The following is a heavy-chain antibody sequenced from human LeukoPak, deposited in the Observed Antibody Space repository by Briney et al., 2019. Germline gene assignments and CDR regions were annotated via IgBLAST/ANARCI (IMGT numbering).Heavy chain of an antibody. CDR3: TRDRRRMGY. CDR2: IRSKAYGGTT. D-gene: IGHD2-8*01. Sequence: GGSLRLSCTASGFTFGGYAMSWVRQAPGKGLEWVGFIRSKAYGGTTEYAASVKGRFTISRDESKSIAYLQMNSLKTEDTAVYYCTRDRRRMGYWGQGTLVTVSS. J-gene: IGHJ4*02. CDR1: GFTFGGYA. V-gene: IGHV3-49*04.